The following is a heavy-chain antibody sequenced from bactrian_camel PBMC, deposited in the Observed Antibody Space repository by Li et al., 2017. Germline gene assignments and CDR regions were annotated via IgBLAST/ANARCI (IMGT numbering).Heavy chain of an antibody. CDR1: GFTFSSYT. D-gene: IGHD3*01. CDR3: AAAPDYYTHYGCMFG. V-gene: IGHV3S42*01. Sequence: DVQLVESGGGLVQPGGSLRLSCAASGFTFSSYTMSWVRQAPGKGLEWVSGINTGGSITVYAESVKGRFAISRDNAKNTIYLQMNNLQPEDTAIYYCAAAPDYYTHYGCMFGWGQGTQVTVS. J-gene: IGHJ4*01. CDR2: INTGGSIT.